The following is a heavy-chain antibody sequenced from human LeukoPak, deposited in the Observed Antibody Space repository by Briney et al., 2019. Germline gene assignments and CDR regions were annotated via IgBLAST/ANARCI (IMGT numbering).Heavy chain of an antibody. CDR2: INHSGST. V-gene: IGHV4-34*01. Sequence: SETLSLTRAVYGVSFSGYYWSWVRQPPGKGLEWVGEINHSGSTNYNPSLKSRVTISVDKSKNQFSLKLSSVTAADTAVYYCARHVGFITMVRGVINNNWFDPWGQGTLVTVSS. CDR1: GVSFSGYY. D-gene: IGHD3-10*01. CDR3: ARHVGFITMVRGVINNNWFDP. J-gene: IGHJ5*02.